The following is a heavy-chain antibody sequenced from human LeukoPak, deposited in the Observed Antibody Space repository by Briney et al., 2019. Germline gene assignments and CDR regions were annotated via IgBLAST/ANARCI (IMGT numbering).Heavy chain of an antibody. CDR3: ARVPSKGYDSSGYYYAFDI. Sequence: GGSLRLSCAASGFTFSSYWMTWVRQAPGKGLQWVANIKQDGSEKYYVDSVKGRFTISRDNAKNSLYLQMNSLRAEDTAVYYCARVPSKGYDSSGYYYAFDIWGQGTMVTVSS. D-gene: IGHD3-22*01. J-gene: IGHJ3*02. V-gene: IGHV3-7*01. CDR2: IKQDGSEK. CDR1: GFTFSSYW.